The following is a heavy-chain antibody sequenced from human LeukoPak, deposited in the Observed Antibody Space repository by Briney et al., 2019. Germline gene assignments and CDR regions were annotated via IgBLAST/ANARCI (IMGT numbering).Heavy chain of an antibody. CDR2: ISGRGGTA. Sequence: PGGSLRLSCAASGFTFSIYAMSWVRQAPGKGLEWVSAISGRGGTAYYADSVKGRFTISRDNSKNTLYLQINSLRAEDTAVYYCAKKGYYDGSGYYMYYFDHWGQGTLVTVSS. CDR3: AKKGYYDGSGYYMYYFDH. V-gene: IGHV3-23*01. D-gene: IGHD3-22*01. CDR1: GFTFSIYA. J-gene: IGHJ4*02.